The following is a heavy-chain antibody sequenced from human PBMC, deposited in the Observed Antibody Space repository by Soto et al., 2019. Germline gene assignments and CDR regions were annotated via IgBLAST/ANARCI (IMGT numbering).Heavy chain of an antibody. Sequence: QLQLQESGPGLVKPSETLSLTCIVSGGSITSSNYYWGWIRQPPGKGLEWIGNIYYSGSTYYNSSLQSRVTISVDTSKNECSLNLRSVTAADTAGYYCARTSYSDRWRDWYLDLWGRGALVTISS. CDR2: IYYSGST. V-gene: IGHV4-39*01. J-gene: IGHJ2*01. D-gene: IGHD4-17*01. CDR1: GGSITSSNYY. CDR3: ARTSYSDRWRDWYLDL.